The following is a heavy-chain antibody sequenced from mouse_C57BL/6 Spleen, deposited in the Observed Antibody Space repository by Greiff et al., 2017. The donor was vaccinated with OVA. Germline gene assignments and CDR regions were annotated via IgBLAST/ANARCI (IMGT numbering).Heavy chain of an antibody. CDR3: AKGGSSQYYFDY. D-gene: IGHD1-1*01. J-gene: IGHJ2*01. Sequence: EVKLMESGPELVKPGASVKISCKASGYSFTDYNMNWVKQSNGKSLEWIGVINPNYGTTSYNQKFKGKATLTVDQSSSTAYMQLNSLTSEDSAVYYCAKGGSSQYYFDYWGQGTTLTVSS. V-gene: IGHV1-39*01. CDR1: GYSFTDYN. CDR2: INPNYGTT.